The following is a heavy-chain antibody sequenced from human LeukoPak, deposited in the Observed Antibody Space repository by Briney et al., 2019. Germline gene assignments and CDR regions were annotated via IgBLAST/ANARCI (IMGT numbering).Heavy chain of an antibody. CDR3: ARDWFHAIDY. J-gene: IGHJ4*02. Sequence: GGSLRLSCAASGFTFSRYAMHWARQAPREGLVWVSRIRSDGSDTRYAESVKGRFTISRDNAKNTLYLQMNSLRAEDTAVYYCARDWFHAIDYWGQGTLVTVSS. CDR2: IRSDGSDT. V-gene: IGHV3-74*01. D-gene: IGHD2/OR15-2a*01. CDR1: GFTFSRYA.